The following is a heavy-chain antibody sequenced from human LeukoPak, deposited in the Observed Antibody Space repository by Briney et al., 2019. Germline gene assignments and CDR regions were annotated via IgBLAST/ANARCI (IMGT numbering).Heavy chain of an antibody. CDR3: AKVRLWFGDY. CDR1: GFTFSSYG. Sequence: TGGSLRLSCAASGFTFSSYGMHWVRQAPGKGLEWVTFIRYDGSNKYYADSVKGRFTISRDDSKNTLYLQMNSLRVEDTAIYYCAKVRLWFGDYWGQGTLVTVSS. D-gene: IGHD3-10*01. J-gene: IGHJ4*02. CDR2: IRYDGSNK. V-gene: IGHV3-30*02.